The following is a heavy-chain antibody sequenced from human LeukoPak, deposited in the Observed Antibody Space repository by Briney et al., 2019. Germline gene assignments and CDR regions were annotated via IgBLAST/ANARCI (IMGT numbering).Heavy chain of an antibody. CDR3: ARGPVTATDPFFDY. CDR1: GGSFSGYY. D-gene: IGHD5-18*01. V-gene: IGHV4-34*01. CDR2: INHSGST. Sequence: PSETLSLTCAVYGGSFSGYYWSWIRQPPGKGLEWIGEINHSGSTNYNPSLKSRVTISVDTSKNQFSLKLSSVTAADTAVYYCARGPVTATDPFFDYWGQGTLVTVSS. J-gene: IGHJ4*02.